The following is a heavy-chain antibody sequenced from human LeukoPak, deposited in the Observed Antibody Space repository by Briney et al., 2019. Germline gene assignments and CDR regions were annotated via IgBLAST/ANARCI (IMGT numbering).Heavy chain of an antibody. CDR3: ARDGTAAGLSFDL. V-gene: IGHV3-7*01. J-gene: IGHJ4*01. CDR1: GFTFTDYW. CDR2: IRQDGSEK. D-gene: IGHD6-13*01. Sequence: GGSLRLPCAVSGFTFTDYWMNWVRQAPGKELEWVASIRQDGSEKTYVDSVKGRFTISRDNTKNSLSLQLNSLRVEDTAVYYCARDGTAAGLSFDLWGQGTLVTVSS.